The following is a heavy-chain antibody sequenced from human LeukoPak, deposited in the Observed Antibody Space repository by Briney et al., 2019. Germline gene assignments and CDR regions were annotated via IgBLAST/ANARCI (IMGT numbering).Heavy chain of an antibody. D-gene: IGHD3-10*01. CDR3: ARASGDYYGSGSYWYIYNWFDP. V-gene: IGHV6-1*01. CDR1: GDSVSSNSAA. Sequence: SQTLSLTCAISGDSVSSNSAAWNWIRQSPSRGLGWLGRTYYRSKWYNDYAVSVKSRITINPDTSKNQFSLQLNSVTPEDTAVYYCARASGDYYGSGSYWYIYNWFDPWGQGTLVTVSS. CDR2: TYYRSKWYN. J-gene: IGHJ5*02.